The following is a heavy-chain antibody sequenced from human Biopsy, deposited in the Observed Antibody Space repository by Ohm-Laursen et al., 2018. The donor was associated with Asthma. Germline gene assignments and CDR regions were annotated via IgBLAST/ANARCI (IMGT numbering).Heavy chain of an antibody. CDR1: GGTFNTYV. CDR2: INSVFGTT. Sequence: ASVNVSCKSLGGTFNTYVIGWVRQAPGQGLEWMGGINSVFGTTTYPQKFQDRVTITADDSTSTVYMELSRLRSEDTAVYYCARKAGSCISRTCYSLDFWGQGTLVTVSS. D-gene: IGHD2-2*01. CDR3: ARKAGSCISRTCYSLDF. J-gene: IGHJ4*02. V-gene: IGHV1-69*13.